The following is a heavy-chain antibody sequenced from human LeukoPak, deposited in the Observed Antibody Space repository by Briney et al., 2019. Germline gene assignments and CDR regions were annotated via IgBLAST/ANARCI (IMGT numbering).Heavy chain of an antibody. D-gene: IGHD6-6*01. J-gene: IGHJ2*01. CDR2: INPNSGGT. Sequence: ASVKVSCKPSGYTFTGYYMHWVRQAPGPGLEWMGWINPNSGGTSYAQKFQGRVTMTRDTSISTAYMELRRVGSDDTAVYYCARRYTSSSQWNWYFDFWVRGSEVTV. CDR1: GYTFTGYY. V-gene: IGHV1-2*02. CDR3: ARRYTSSSQWNWYFDF.